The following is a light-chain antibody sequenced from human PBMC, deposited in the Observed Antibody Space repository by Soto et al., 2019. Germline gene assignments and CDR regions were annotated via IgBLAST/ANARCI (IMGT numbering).Light chain of an antibody. V-gene: IGKV1-5*03. CDR2: KAS. J-gene: IGKJ1*01. CDR1: QTISTW. CDR3: QQYNSYTWT. Sequence: IQMTQSPSTLSASVGDRVTFTCRASQTISTWLAWYQQKPGEAPKLLIYKASTLEVGVPSRFSASGSGTEFTLTINTLQPAEFATYYCQQYNSYTWTFGQGTKV.